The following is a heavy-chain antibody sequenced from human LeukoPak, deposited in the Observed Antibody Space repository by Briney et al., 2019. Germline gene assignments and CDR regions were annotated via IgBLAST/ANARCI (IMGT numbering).Heavy chain of an antibody. CDR2: FYYSGST. V-gene: IGHV4-59*01. D-gene: IGHD1-14*01. Sequence: SQTLSLTSTLSGGSPSGYSWSWIRQPPGKGLEWIGCFYYSGSTNSNPSLKSRVTISLAASTYKFSLNLSSVTAADAAADYCASATAHRYSNLWDAFDIWGQGTMVTVSS. CDR1: GGSPSGYS. J-gene: IGHJ3*02. CDR3: ASATAHRYSNLWDAFDI.